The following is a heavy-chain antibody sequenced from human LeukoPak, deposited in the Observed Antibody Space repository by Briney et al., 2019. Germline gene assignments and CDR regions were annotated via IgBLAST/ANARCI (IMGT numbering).Heavy chain of an antibody. CDR3: ARAHRRNNYYDFWSGYPNWFDP. Sequence: SETLSLTCSVYGGSFSSYYWSWIRQPPGKGLEWIGEINHSGSTNYNPSLKSRVTISVDTSKNQFSLKLSSVTAADTAVYYCARAHRRNNYYDFWSGYPNWFDPWGQGTLVTVSS. J-gene: IGHJ5*02. D-gene: IGHD3-3*01. CDR1: GGSFSSYY. V-gene: IGHV4-34*01. CDR2: INHSGST.